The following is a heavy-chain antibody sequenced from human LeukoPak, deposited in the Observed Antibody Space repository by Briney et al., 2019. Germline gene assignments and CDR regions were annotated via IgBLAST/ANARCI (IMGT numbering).Heavy chain of an antibody. Sequence: PSETLSLTCTVSGGSISSGSYYWGWIRQPPGKGLEWIGNIYYSGITDYNPSLKSRVTISVDTSKNQFSSKLSSVTAADTAVYYCAGVPPWYMDVWGKGTTITVSS. CDR3: AGVPPWYMDV. V-gene: IGHV4-39*07. CDR1: GGSISSGSYY. J-gene: IGHJ6*03. CDR2: IYYSGIT.